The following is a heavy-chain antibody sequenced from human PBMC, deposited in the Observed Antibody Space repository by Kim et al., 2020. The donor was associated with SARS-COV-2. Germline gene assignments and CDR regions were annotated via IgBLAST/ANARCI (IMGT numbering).Heavy chain of an antibody. CDR1: GFTFNTYW. J-gene: IGHJ6*02. D-gene: IGHD3-3*01. CDR2: INSDETFT. V-gene: IGHV3-74*01. CDR3: AREKDTTFYDFWSGYDYYVGMDV. Sequence: GGSLRLSCAASGFTFNTYWMHWVRQVPGKGLVWVSRINSDETFTSYADSVKGRFTVSRDNAKNTLYLQMNSLRVEDTAVYYCAREKDTTFYDFWSGYDYYVGMDVWGLGTTVTVSS.